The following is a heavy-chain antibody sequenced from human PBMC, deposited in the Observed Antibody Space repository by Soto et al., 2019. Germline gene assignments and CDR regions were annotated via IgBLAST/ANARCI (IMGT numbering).Heavy chain of an antibody. Sequence: EVQLVESGGGLVQPGRSLRLSCAASGFTFDDYAMHWVRQAPGKGLEWVSGISWNSGSIGYADSVKGRFTISRDNAKNSLYLQMNSLGAEDTALYYCAKSVVPAAMPVYFDYWGQGTLVTVSS. J-gene: IGHJ4*02. V-gene: IGHV3-9*01. CDR2: ISWNSGSI. CDR3: AKSVVPAAMPVYFDY. D-gene: IGHD2-2*01. CDR1: GFTFDDYA.